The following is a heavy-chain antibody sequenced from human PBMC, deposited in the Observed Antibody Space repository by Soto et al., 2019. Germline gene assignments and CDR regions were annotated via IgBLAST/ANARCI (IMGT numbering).Heavy chain of an antibody. CDR2: IYHSGST. CDR3: SRLDYDHRDYRPG. CDR1: GGSISSGGYS. J-gene: IGHJ4*02. V-gene: IGHV4-30-2*01. D-gene: IGHD3-22*01. Sequence: TLSLTCAVSGGSISSGGYSWSWIRQPPGKGLEWIGYIYHSGSTYYNPSLKSRVTISVDRSKNQFSLKLSSVTAADTAVYYCSRLDYDHRDYRPGWGQGTLVTVSS.